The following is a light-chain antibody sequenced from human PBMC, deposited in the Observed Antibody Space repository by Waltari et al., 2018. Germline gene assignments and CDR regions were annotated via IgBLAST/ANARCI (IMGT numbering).Light chain of an antibody. CDR2: DVS. V-gene: IGLV2-11*01. Sequence: QSALTQPRSVSGSPGQSVTISCTGTRSDVGGYNYFSWYQQHPGKAPKLMIYDVSKRPSGVPDRFSGSKSGNTASLTISGLQAEDEADYYCCSYAGSYTFVVFGGGTKLTVL. CDR1: RSDVGGYNY. J-gene: IGLJ2*01. CDR3: CSYAGSYTFVV.